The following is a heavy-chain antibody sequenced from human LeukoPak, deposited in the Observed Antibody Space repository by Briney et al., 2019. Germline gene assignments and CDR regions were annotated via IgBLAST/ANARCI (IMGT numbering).Heavy chain of an antibody. J-gene: IGHJ4*02. CDR2: IGSDDNK. D-gene: IGHD6-13*01. V-gene: IGHV3-23*01. CDR1: GFPHWKNA. CDR3: AKGLFRWSCDY. Sequence: GGSLRLSHTPSGFPHWKNALAGVPEAPGKGLGWVSGIGSDDNKHYADSVKGRFTISRDNTKNTVYLQMNSLRAEDTAVYYCAKGLFRWSCDYWGQGMLVTVSS.